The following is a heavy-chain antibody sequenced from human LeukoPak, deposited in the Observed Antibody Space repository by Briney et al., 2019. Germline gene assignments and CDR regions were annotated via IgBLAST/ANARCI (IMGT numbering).Heavy chain of an antibody. CDR2: IKQDGSEK. D-gene: IGHD4-17*01. V-gene: IGHV3-7*01. J-gene: IGHJ4*02. CDR3: ARGHYGDPLTFDY. CDR1: GFTFSSYS. Sequence: PGGSRRLSFPASGFTFSSYSMNGVRQVPGKGRGWVANIKQDGSEKYYVDSVKGRFTISRDNAKNSLYLQMNSLRAEDTAVYYCARGHYGDPLTFDYWGQGTLVTVSS.